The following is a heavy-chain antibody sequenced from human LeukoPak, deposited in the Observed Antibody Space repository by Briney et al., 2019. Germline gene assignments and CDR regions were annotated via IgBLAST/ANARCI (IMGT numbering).Heavy chain of an antibody. CDR1: GYTFTGYY. Sequence: RASVKVSCKASGYTFTGYYMHWVRQAPGQGLEWMGWINPNSGGTNYAQKFQGRVTMTRDTSISTAYMELSRLRSDDTAVYYCARVKYSSSVNWFDPWGQGTLVTVSS. CDR3: ARVKYSSSVNWFDP. J-gene: IGHJ5*02. CDR2: INPNSGGT. V-gene: IGHV1-2*02. D-gene: IGHD6-6*01.